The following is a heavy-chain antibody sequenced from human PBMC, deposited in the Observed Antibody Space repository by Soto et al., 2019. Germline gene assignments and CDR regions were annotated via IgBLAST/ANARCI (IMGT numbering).Heavy chain of an antibody. CDR3: ARDLGGGPDP. CDR1: GFTFSSYG. Sequence: ESGGGVVQPGRSLRLSCAASGFTFSSYGMHWVRQAPGKGLEWVAVIWYDGSNKYYADSVKGRFTISRDNSKNTLYLQMNGLRAGDTAGYYGARDLGGGPDPGARGTRVTVSP. V-gene: IGHV3-33*01. CDR2: IWYDGSNK. D-gene: IGHD3-16*01. J-gene: IGHJ5*02.